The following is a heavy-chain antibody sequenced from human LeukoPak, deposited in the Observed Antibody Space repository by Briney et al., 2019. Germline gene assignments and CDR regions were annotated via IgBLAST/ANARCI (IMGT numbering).Heavy chain of an antibody. D-gene: IGHD3-22*01. CDR2: ISKSGSTI. CDR3: ARRDCDSIKCRGSNWFDP. J-gene: IGHJ5*02. V-gene: IGHV3-48*01. Sequence: SGGSLRLSCAASGFTFSSYSMNWVRQAPGKGLEWVSYISKSGSTIYYADSVKGRFTISRDNAKNLLYLQMNSLRAEDTAVYYCARRDCDSIKCRGSNWFDPWGQGTLVSVSS. CDR1: GFTFSSYS.